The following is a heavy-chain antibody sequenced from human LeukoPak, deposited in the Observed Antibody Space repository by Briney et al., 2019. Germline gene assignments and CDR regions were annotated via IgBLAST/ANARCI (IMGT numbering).Heavy chain of an antibody. D-gene: IGHD1-26*01. CDR2: INQSGST. CDR1: GGSISGYY. Sequence: SETLSLTCTVSGGSISGYYWSWIRQPPGKGLEWIGEINQSGSTNYNPSLRSRVTMSIETSNKQFSLKLSSVTAADTAVYYCARGEVGARMNYWGQGTLVTVSS. V-gene: IGHV4-34*01. J-gene: IGHJ4*02. CDR3: ARGEVGARMNY.